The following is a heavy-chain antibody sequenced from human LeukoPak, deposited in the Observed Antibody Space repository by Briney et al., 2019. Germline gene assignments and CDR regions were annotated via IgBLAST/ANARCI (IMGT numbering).Heavy chain of an antibody. D-gene: IGHD4-17*01. CDR2: IYYSGST. CDR3: ARLARGGDYEAWFDP. Sequence: SETLSLTCTVSGGSISSSSYYWGWIRQPPGKGLEWIGSIYYSGSTYYNPSLKSRVTISVDTSKNQLSLKLSSVTAADTALYYCARLARGGDYEAWFDPWGQGTLVTVSS. CDR1: GGSISSSSYY. J-gene: IGHJ5*02. V-gene: IGHV4-39*01.